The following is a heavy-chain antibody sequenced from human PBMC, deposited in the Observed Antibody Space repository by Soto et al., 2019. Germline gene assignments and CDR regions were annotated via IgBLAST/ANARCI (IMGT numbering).Heavy chain of an antibody. CDR3: AKDLELRYFDWLSLFDY. J-gene: IGHJ4*02. D-gene: IGHD3-9*01. Sequence: PGGSLRLSCAASGFTFSSYAMSWVRQAPGKGLEWVSAISGSGGSTYYADSVKGRFTISRDNSKNTLYLQMNSLRAEDTAVYYCAKDLELRYFDWLSLFDYWGQGTLVTVSS. V-gene: IGHV3-23*01. CDR2: ISGSGGST. CDR1: GFTFSSYA.